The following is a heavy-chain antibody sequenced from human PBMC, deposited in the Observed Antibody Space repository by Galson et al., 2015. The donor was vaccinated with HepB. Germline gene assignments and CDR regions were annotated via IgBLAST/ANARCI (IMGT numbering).Heavy chain of an antibody. V-gene: IGHV3-23*01. CDR3: EKASYYYDSSGYYPDY. Sequence: SLRLSCAASGFTFSSYAMSWVRQAPGKGLEWVSAMSGSGGSTYYADSVKGRFTSSSDNSKNTLYPQMNSLRAEDTAVYYCEKASYYYDSSGYYPDYWGQGTLVTVSS. J-gene: IGHJ4*02. CDR1: GFTFSSYA. D-gene: IGHD3-22*01. CDR2: MSGSGGST.